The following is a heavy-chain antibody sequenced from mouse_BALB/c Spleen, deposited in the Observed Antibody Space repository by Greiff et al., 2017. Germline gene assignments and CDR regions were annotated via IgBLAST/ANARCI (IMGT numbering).Heavy chain of an antibody. J-gene: IGHJ3*01. D-gene: IGHD1-1*01. CDR3: ARAPYYDGSSYGWFAY. Sequence: EVQLVESGGGLVKPGGSLKLSCAASGFTFSDYYMYWVRQTPEKRLEWVATISDGGSYTYYPDSVKGRFTISRDNAKNNLYLQMSSLKSEDTAMYYGARAPYYDGSSYGWFAYWGQGTLVSVSA. CDR2: ISDGGSYT. CDR1: GFTFSDYY. V-gene: IGHV5-4*02.